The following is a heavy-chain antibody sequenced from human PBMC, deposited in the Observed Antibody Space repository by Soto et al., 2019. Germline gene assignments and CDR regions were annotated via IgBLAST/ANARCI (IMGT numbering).Heavy chain of an antibody. CDR1: GYTFTSYY. CDR3: ARGRYCSGGSCPKVSWFDP. V-gene: IGHV1-46*01. CDR2: INPSGGST. D-gene: IGHD2-15*01. J-gene: IGHJ5*02. Sequence: GASVKVSCKASGYTFTSYYMHWVRQAPGQGLEWMGIINPSGGSTSYAQKFQGRVTMTRDTSTSTVYMELSSLRSEDTGVYYCARGRYCSGGSCPKVSWFDPWGQGTPVTVSS.